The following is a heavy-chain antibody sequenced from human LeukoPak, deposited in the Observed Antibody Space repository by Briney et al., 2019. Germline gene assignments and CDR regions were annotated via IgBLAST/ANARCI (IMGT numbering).Heavy chain of an antibody. D-gene: IGHD3-10*01. CDR3: ARDSVRGVISPVDY. V-gene: IGHV1-18*01. Sequence: GASVKVSCKASGYTFTRYGISWVRQAPGQGLEWMGWISAYNGNTNYAQKLQGRVTMTTDTSTRTAYMELRSLRSDDTAVYYCARDSVRGVISPVDYWGQGTLVTVSS. CDR2: ISAYNGNT. CDR1: GYTFTRYG. J-gene: IGHJ4*02.